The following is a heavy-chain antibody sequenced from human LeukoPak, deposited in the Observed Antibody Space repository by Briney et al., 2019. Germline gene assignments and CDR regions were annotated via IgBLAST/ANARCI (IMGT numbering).Heavy chain of an antibody. J-gene: IGHJ4*02. D-gene: IGHD3-22*01. Sequence: GGSLRLSCAASGFTFSIYWMSWVRQAPGKGLEWVANIKQDGSEKYYVDSVKGRFTISRDNAKNSLYLQMNSLRAEDTAVYYCARESDYYDSSGLLDYWGQGTLVTVSS. CDR1: GFTFSIYW. CDR3: ARESDYYDSSGLLDY. CDR2: IKQDGSEK. V-gene: IGHV3-7*01.